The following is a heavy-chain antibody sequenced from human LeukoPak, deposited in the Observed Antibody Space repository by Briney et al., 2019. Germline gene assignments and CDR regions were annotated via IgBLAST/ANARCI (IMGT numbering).Heavy chain of an antibody. D-gene: IGHD2-8*02. Sequence: SGGSLRLSCVASGFTFSNHAMTWVRQAPGKGLEWVSAISASGVDTFYAPSVKGRFTISRDNSKNTLYLQINSLRAEDMAIYYCAKDVWWSVSWGQGTLVTVSS. CDR3: AKDVWWSVS. CDR1: GFTFSNHA. J-gene: IGHJ5*02. CDR2: ISASGVDT. V-gene: IGHV3-23*01.